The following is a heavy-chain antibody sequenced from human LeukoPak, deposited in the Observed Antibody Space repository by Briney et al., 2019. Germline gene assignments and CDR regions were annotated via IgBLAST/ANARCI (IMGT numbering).Heavy chain of an antibody. CDR2: IIPIFGTA. CDR1: GGTFSSYA. J-gene: IGHJ4*02. Sequence: SVKVSCKASGGTFSSYAISWVRQAPGQGLEWMGGIIPIFGTANYAQKFQGRVTITADESTSTAYMELSSLRSEDTAVYYCARAPVWDAAMDAHNYYFDYWGQGTLVAVSS. D-gene: IGHD5-18*01. CDR3: ARAPVWDAAMDAHNYYFDY. V-gene: IGHV1-69*13.